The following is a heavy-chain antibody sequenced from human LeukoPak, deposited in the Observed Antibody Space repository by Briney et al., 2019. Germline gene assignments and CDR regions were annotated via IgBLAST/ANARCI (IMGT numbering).Heavy chain of an antibody. CDR3: ARLRADHFDY. CDR1: GYTFTGYY. J-gene: IGHJ4*02. D-gene: IGHD5-12*01. CDR2: INPNSGGT. Sequence: GASVKVSCKASGYTFTGYYMHWVRQAPGQGLEWMGWINPNSGGTNYAQTLQGRVTMTRDTSISTAYMEMSRLRSDDTAVYYCARLRADHFDYWGQGTLVTVSS. V-gene: IGHV1-2*02.